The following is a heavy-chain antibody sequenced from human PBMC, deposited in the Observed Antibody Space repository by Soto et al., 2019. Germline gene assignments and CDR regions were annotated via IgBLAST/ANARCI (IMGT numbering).Heavy chain of an antibody. CDR3: ARAVADPTDYYYGMDV. CDR1: GGSISSGDYY. Sequence: SETLSLTCTVSGGSISSGDYYWSWIRQPPGKGLEWIGYIYYSGSTYYNPSLKSRVTISVDTSKNQFSLKLSSVTAADTAVYYCARAVADPTDYYYGMDVWGQGTTVTV. D-gene: IGHD6-19*01. J-gene: IGHJ6*02. CDR2: IYYSGST. V-gene: IGHV4-30-4*01.